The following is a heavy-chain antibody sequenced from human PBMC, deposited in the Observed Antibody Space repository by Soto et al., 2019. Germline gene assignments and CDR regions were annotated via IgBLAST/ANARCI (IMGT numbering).Heavy chain of an antibody. V-gene: IGHV1-2*02. CDR3: ARGRDAASQFHSPHGMDV. CDR2: MDPITAAT. CDR1: GYNLGAYY. Sequence: APGKVSGKAAGYNLGAYYTYWVRQAPGRRLECVGLMDPITAATKDEDKPRHRVTRTTDTTNNTANMELRSRRSDDTAIYFCARGRDAASQFHSPHGMDVWGQGTTVTVSS. D-gene: IGHD2-15*01. J-gene: IGHJ6*02.